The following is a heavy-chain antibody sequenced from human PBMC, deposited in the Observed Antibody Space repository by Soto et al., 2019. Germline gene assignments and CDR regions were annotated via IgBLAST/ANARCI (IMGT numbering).Heavy chain of an antibody. CDR1: GGSLSGYY. V-gene: IGHV4-34*01. D-gene: IGHD5-12*01. Sequence: QVQLQQWGAGLLKPSETLSLNCAVTGGSLSGYYWSWNRQPPDKGLEWIREVKDGGHTNYSPSLRGRVTISSDTSNNQFSLRLNSVTAADTGVYYCARGQEGVVATHWDQGSLVTVSS. CDR3: ARGQEGVVATH. CDR2: VKDGGHT. J-gene: IGHJ4*02.